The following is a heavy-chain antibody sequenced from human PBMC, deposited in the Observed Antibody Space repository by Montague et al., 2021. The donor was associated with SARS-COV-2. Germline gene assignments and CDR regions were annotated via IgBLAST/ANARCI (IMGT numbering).Heavy chain of an antibody. CDR2: IYYSGST. V-gene: IGHV4-38-2*02. Sequence: SETLSLTCTVSGYSISSGYYWGWIRQPPGKGLEWIGSIYYSGSTNYNPSLKSRVTISVDTSKNQFSLKLSSVTAADTAVYYSWGGVCAPYYYYGMDVWGQGTTVTVSS. D-gene: IGHD3-16*01. CDR3: WGGVCAPYYYYGMDV. J-gene: IGHJ6*02. CDR1: GYSISSGYY.